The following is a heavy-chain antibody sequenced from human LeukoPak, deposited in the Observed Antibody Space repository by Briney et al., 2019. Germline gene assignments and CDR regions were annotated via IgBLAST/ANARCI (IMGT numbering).Heavy chain of an antibody. V-gene: IGHV3-48*03. J-gene: IGHJ6*02. D-gene: IGHD2-2*01. Sequence: GGSLRLSCAASGFTLSGYEMNWVRQAPGKGLEWVSSISSRGSSMYYVDSVKGRFTISRDNAKNSLYLQMNSLRAEDTATYYCARCSRLIPGYCGSTSCYGRYYYYYYGMDVWGQGTTVTVSS. CDR3: ARCSRLIPGYCGSTSCYGRYYYYYYGMDV. CDR2: ISSRGSSM. CDR1: GFTLSGYE.